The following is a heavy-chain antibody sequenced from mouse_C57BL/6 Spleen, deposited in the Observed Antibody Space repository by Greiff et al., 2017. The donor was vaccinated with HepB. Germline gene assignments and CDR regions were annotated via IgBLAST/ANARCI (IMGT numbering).Heavy chain of an antibody. Sequence: EVKLVDSGGGLVQPKGSLKLSCAASGFSFNTYAMNWVRQAPGKGLEWVARIRSKSNNYATYYADSVKDRFTISRDDSESMLYLQMNNLKTEDTAMYYCVRHRDYDYAMDYWGQGTSVTVSS. CDR3: VRHRDYDYAMDY. J-gene: IGHJ4*01. CDR1: GFSFNTYA. CDR2: IRSKSNNYAT. D-gene: IGHD1-1*02. V-gene: IGHV10-1*01.